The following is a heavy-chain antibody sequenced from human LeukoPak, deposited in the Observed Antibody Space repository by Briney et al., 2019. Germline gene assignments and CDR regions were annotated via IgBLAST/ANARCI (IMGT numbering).Heavy chain of an antibody. Sequence: GGSLRLSCAASGFTFSSYRMSWVRQAPGKGLEWVANIKHDGSEKYYVDSVKGRFTISRDNAKNSLYLQMNSLRAEDTAVYYCAGDYGGILGGGWGQGTLVTVSS. CDR3: AGDYGGILGGG. V-gene: IGHV3-7*01. J-gene: IGHJ4*02. CDR1: GFTFSSYR. D-gene: IGHD1-26*01. CDR2: IKHDGSEK.